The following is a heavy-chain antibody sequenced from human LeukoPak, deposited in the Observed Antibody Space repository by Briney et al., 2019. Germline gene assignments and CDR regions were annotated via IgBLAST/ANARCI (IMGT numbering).Heavy chain of an antibody. D-gene: IGHD3-10*01. CDR2: INPNSGGT. V-gene: IGHV1-2*02. CDR3: ARGLSGGSGFVDY. Sequence: EASVKVSCKASGYTFTGYYMHWVRQAPGQGLEWLGWINPNSGGTNYAQKFQGRVTMTRDTSISTAYMELRSLRSDDTAVYYCARGLSGGSGFVDYWGQGTLVTVSS. J-gene: IGHJ4*02. CDR1: GYTFTGYY.